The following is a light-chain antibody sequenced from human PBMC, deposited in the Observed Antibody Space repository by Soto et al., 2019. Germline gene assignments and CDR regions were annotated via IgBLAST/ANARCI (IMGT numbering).Light chain of an antibody. CDR1: SSNIGSNT. J-gene: IGLJ3*02. CDR3: AAWDDSLNGWV. V-gene: IGLV1-44*01. CDR2: SNN. Sequence: QSVLTQPPSASGTPGQRVTISCSGSSSNIGSNTVNWYQQLPRTAPKLLIYSNNQRPSGVPDRFSGSKSGTSASLAISGLQSEDEADYYCAAWDDSLNGWVFGAGTKLTVL.